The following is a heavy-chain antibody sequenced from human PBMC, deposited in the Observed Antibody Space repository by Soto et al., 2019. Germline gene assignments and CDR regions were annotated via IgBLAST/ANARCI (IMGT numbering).Heavy chain of an antibody. D-gene: IGHD6-13*01. Sequence: GGSLRLSCAASGFTFSSYAMSWVRQAPGKGLEWVSAISGSGGSTYYADSVKGRFTISRDNSKNTLYLQMNSLRAEDTAVYYCAKVWGKAWGGKAAAKYYFDYWGQGTLVTVSS. CDR1: GFTFSSYA. CDR2: ISGSGGST. V-gene: IGHV3-23*01. CDR3: AKVWGKAWGGKAAAKYYFDY. J-gene: IGHJ4*02.